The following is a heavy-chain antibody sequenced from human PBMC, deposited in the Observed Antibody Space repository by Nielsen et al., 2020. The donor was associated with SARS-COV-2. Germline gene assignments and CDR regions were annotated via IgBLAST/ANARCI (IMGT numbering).Heavy chain of an antibody. V-gene: IGHV3-15*01. D-gene: IGHD1-1*01. J-gene: IGHJ6*02. CDR2: IKSKTDGGTT. CDR3: TTVHSWKRYYYYGMDV. Sequence: GSLRLSCAASGFTFSNAWMSWVRQAPGKGLEWVGRIKSKTDGGTTDYAAPVKGRFTISRDDSKNTLYLQMNSLKTEDTAVYYCTTVHSWKRYYYYGMDVWGQGTTVTVSS. CDR1: GFTFSNAW.